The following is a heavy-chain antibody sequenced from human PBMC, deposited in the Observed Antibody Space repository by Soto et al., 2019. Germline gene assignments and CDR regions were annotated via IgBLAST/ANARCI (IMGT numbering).Heavy chain of an antibody. CDR1: GYTFTSYG. Sequence: ASVKVSCKASGYTFTSYGISWVRQAPGQGLEWTGWISAYNGNTNYAQKLQGRVTMTTDTSTSTAYMELRSLRSDDTAVYYCASIHDRQNWFDPWGQGTLVTVSS. D-gene: IGHD2-2*02. CDR3: ASIHDRQNWFDP. J-gene: IGHJ5*02. CDR2: ISAYNGNT. V-gene: IGHV1-18*01.